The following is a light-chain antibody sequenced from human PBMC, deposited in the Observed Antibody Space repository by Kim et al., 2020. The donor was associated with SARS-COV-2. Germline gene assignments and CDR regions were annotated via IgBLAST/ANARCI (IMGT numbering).Light chain of an antibody. CDR3: SSYTSSSTYV. V-gene: IGLV2-14*03. J-gene: IGLJ1*01. CDR2: DVS. CDR1: SSDVGGYNY. Sequence: GQSITISCTGTSSDVGGYNYVSWYQQHPGKAPKLIIYDVSNRPSGVSNRFSGSKSGNTASLTVSGLQAEDEADYYCSSYTSSSTYVFGTGTKVTVL.